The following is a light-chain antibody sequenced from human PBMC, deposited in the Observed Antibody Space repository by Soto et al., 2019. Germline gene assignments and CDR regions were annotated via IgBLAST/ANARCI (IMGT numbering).Light chain of an antibody. Sequence: DIQMTQSPSSLSASVGDRVTITCRASQSISNYLNWYQQKPGIAPKLLIYGASSLQSGVPSRVSGSGYGTDFTLTIRSLQPEDFTTYYCQQSYSTPRTFGGGTKVEIK. CDR1: QSISNY. J-gene: IGKJ4*01. CDR3: QQSYSTPRT. CDR2: GAS. V-gene: IGKV1-39*01.